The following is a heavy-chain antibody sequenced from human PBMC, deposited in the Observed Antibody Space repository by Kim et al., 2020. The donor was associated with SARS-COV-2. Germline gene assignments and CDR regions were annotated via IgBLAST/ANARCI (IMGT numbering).Heavy chain of an antibody. Sequence: YDGDSVKGRFTVSRDNSKNSLYLQMDSLRSEDAASDYCAKPHTSSWLYCDSWGQGTLVTVSS. D-gene: IGHD6-13*01. J-gene: IGHJ4*02. V-gene: IGHV3-43*01. CDR3: AKPHTSSWLYCDS.